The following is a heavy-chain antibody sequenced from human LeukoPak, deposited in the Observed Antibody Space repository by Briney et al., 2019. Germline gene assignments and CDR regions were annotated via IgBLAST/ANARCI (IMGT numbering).Heavy chain of an antibody. J-gene: IGHJ4*02. CDR1: GGSISSYY. Sequence: SETLSLTCTVSGGSISSYYWSWIRQPPGKGLEWIGYIYYSGSTNYNPSLKSRVTISVDTSKNQSSLKLSSVTAADTAVYYCARERGYSYGIDYWGQGTLVTVSS. V-gene: IGHV4-59*01. D-gene: IGHD5-18*01. CDR2: IYYSGST. CDR3: ARERGYSYGIDY.